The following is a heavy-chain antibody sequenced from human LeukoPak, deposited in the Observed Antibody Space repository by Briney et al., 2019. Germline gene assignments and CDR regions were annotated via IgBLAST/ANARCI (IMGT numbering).Heavy chain of an antibody. CDR1: GLTFRSYA. D-gene: IGHD1-26*01. Sequence: GGSLRLSCAASGLTFRSYAMSWVRQAPGKGREWVAGMWYDGSREDYADSVKGRFTISRDMSKNTLNLRMNSLRVEDTAMFYCARDLSFGSLDFRGQGTLVTVSS. V-gene: IGHV3-33*08. J-gene: IGHJ4*02. CDR3: ARDLSFGSLDF. CDR2: MWYDGSRE.